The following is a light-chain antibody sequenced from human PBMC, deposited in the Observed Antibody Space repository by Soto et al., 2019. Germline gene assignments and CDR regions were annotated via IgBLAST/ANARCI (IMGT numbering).Light chain of an antibody. CDR3: PQSYNTPLT. CDR1: QNIGTY. Sequence: DIQMTQSPSSLSASVGDRVTVSCRASQNIGTYLNWYQQKSGKAPKVLISDASSLQSGFPSGFRGSASGTDFTLTFISLQPEDYATYDCPQSYNTPLTFGGGTKVEI. V-gene: IGKV1-39*01. CDR2: DAS. J-gene: IGKJ4*01.